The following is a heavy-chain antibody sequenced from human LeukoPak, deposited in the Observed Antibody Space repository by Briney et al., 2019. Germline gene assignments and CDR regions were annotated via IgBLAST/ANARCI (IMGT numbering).Heavy chain of an antibody. CDR1: GFTFSSYG. Sequence: PGGSLRLSCAASGFTFSSYGMHWVRQAPGKGLEWGAVISYAGSNKYYADSVKGRFTISRDNSKNTLYLQMNSLRTQDTAMYYCARAQPPSSIVAAFPDYWGQGTLVTVSS. CDR2: ISYAGSNK. D-gene: IGHD6-13*01. J-gene: IGHJ4*02. V-gene: IGHV3-30*03. CDR3: ARAQPPSSIVAAFPDY.